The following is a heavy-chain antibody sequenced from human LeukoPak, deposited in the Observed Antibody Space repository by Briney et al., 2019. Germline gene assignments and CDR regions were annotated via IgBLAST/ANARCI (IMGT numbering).Heavy chain of an antibody. CDR3: ARTRNSGYDSGSFDY. CDR1: GGSISSSSYY. Sequence: PSETLSLTCTVSGGSISSSSYYWGWLRQPPGKGLEWIGSIYYSRSTYYNPSLKSRVTISVDTSKNQFSLKLSSVTAADTAVYYCARTRNSGYDSGSFDYWGQGTLVTVSS. CDR2: IYYSRST. D-gene: IGHD5-12*01. J-gene: IGHJ4*02. V-gene: IGHV4-39*07.